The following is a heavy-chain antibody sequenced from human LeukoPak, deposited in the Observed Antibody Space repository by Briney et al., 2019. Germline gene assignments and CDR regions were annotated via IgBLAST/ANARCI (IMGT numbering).Heavy chain of an antibody. CDR2: IYTSGST. CDR3: ARGYYDSSGYYYFDY. D-gene: IGHD3-22*01. V-gene: IGHV4-4*07. Sequence: PSETLSLTCTVSGGSISSYYWSWIRQPAGKGLEWIGHIYTSGSTNYNPSLKSRVTISVDTSKNQFSLKLSSVTAADTAVYYCARGYYDSSGYYYFDYWGQGTLVTVSS. CDR1: GGSISSYY. J-gene: IGHJ4*02.